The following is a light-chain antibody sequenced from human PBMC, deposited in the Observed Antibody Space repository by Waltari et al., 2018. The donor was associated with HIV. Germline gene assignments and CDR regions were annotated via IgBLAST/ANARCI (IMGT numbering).Light chain of an antibody. J-gene: IGLJ1*01. CDR2: GEN. CDR1: SLKNYY. Sequence: SSELTQDSAVSMALGQTVRITCQGDSLKNYYASWYQQKPGQAPVLVIYGENNRPSGIPDRFSGSSSGNTASLTITGARAEDEADYYCSSRDSSDSHYVFGAGTTVTVL. CDR3: SSRDSSDSHYV. V-gene: IGLV3-19*01.